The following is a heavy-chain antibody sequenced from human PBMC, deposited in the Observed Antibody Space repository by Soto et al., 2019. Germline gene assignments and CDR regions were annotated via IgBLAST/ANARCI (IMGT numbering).Heavy chain of an antibody. D-gene: IGHD2-15*01. Sequence: QVHLVESGGGVVQPGRSLRLSCAASGFTFSSYGMHWVRQAPGKGLEWVAAIWYDGSNKHYADSVKGRFTISRDNSKNTLDLQMNSLRAEDTAVYYCARDEDGGPMDFWGQGTTVTVSS. CDR2: IWYDGSNK. CDR1: GFTFSSYG. CDR3: ARDEDGGPMDF. V-gene: IGHV3-33*01. J-gene: IGHJ6*02.